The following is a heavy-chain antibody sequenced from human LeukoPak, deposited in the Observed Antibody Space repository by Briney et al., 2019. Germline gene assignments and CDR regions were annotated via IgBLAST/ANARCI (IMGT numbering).Heavy chain of an antibody. Sequence: GGSLRLSCVASGFTFSGNGMHWVRQAPGKGLEWVTFIRYDGSKKYYADSVKGRFTISRDNSRNTLYLEMNSLRAEDTAVYYCAKDIGSYYDYWGQGILVTVSS. J-gene: IGHJ4*02. D-gene: IGHD3-10*01. V-gene: IGHV3-30*02. CDR3: AKDIGSYYDY. CDR2: IRYDGSKK. CDR1: GFTFSGNG.